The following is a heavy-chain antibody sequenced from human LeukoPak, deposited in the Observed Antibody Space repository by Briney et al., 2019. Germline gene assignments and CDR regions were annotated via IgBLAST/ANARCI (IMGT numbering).Heavy chain of an antibody. J-gene: IGHJ4*02. Sequence: ASVKVSCKVSGYTFTELSMHWERQAPGKGLEWMGGFDPEDGETIYAQKFQGRVTMTEDTSTDTAYMELSSLRSEDTAVYYCATGVRYFDWFTPDYWGQGTLVTVSS. CDR3: ATGVRYFDWFTPDY. V-gene: IGHV1-24*01. CDR2: FDPEDGET. D-gene: IGHD3-9*01. CDR1: GYTFTELS.